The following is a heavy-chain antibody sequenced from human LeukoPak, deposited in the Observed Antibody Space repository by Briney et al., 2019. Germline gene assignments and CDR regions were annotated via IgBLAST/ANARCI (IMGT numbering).Heavy chain of an antibody. D-gene: IGHD3-3*01. J-gene: IGHJ6*03. CDR2: IDKDVSEK. CDR1: GFTFSSFY. V-gene: IGHV3-7*01. Sequence: GGSLRLSCAASGFTFSSFYMNWIRQAPGKGLEWVATIDKDVSEKYYVDSVKGRFTISRDNAKNSLSLEMNSLRVEDTAVYYCARIFGYYYYYLDVWGKGTPVTISS. CDR3: ARIFGYYYYYLDV.